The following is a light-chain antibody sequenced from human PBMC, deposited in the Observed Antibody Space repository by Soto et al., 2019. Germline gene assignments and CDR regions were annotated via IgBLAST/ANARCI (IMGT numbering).Light chain of an antibody. CDR1: QSVSSN. CDR3: QQRNIWPPVT. J-gene: IGKJ5*01. V-gene: IGKV3-11*01. CDR2: DSS. Sequence: EIVLTQSPATLSLSPGARATLSCRASQSVSSNLAWYRQKPGQAPRLLIYDSSNRAAGIPARFSGSGSGTEFTLTINSLEPEDFAVYYGQQRNIWPPVTFGQGTRLEIK.